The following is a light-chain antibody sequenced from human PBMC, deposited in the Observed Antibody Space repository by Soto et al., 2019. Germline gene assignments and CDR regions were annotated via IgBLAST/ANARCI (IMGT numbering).Light chain of an antibody. CDR1: QSISANY. V-gene: IGKV3-20*01. CDR3: QQYGSSPPYT. CDR2: GSS. Sequence: DIVLTQSPGTLSLSPGERATLSCRASQSISANYLAWYQQKPGQSPRLLIYGSSDRATGIPDRFSGTGSGTDFTLTISRVEPEDCAVYYCQQYGSSPPYTFGQGTKLEIK. J-gene: IGKJ2*01.